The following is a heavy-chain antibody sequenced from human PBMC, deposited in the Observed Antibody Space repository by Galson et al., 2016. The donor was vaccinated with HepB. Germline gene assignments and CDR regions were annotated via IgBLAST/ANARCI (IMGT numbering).Heavy chain of an antibody. J-gene: IGHJ4*02. D-gene: IGHD3-16*01. CDR1: GFQFSTYD. Sequence: SLRLSCAASGFQFSTYDMHWVRQAPGKGLEWVSRIWYDESKKYYSDSVKGRFTISRDNSRNTLFLQMDGLRVEDTAVYYCARDRHLGELTLDHWGQGAPVILSS. V-gene: IGHV3-33*01. CDR3: ARDRHLGELTLDH. CDR2: IWYDESKK.